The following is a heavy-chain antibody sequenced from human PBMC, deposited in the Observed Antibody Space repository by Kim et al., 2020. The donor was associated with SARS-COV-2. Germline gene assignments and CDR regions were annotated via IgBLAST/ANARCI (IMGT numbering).Heavy chain of an antibody. V-gene: IGHV3-30*18. CDR3: AKSGNGGYGSYLED. Sequence: GGSLRLSCTASGFPFNTYGMHWVRQAPGKGPEWVASIAYESSNERYADSVKGRFTISRDNSKNTLYLHMKSPRPEDSGVYYCAKSGNGGYGSYLEDCGQG. D-gene: IGHD6-25*01. J-gene: IGHJ1*01. CDR2: IAYESSNE. CDR1: GFPFNTYG.